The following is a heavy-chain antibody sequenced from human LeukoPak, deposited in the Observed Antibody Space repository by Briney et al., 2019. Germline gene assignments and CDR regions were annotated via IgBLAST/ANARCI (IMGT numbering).Heavy chain of an antibody. Sequence: PSETLSLTCTVSGGSISSYYWSWIRQPPGKGLEWIGYIYYSGSTNYNPALKSRVTISVDTSNNQFSLKLSSVTAADRAVYSCARGGNKYQLLSAYNSFEPWGPGTLVTVSS. CDR2: IYYSGST. CDR3: ARGGNKYQLLSAYNSFEP. D-gene: IGHD2-2*01. J-gene: IGHJ5*02. V-gene: IGHV4-59*01. CDR1: GGSISSYY.